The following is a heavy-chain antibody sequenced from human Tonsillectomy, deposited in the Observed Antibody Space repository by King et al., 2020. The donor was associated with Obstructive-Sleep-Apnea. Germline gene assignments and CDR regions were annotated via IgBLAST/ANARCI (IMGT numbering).Heavy chain of an antibody. CDR1: GFSFRDYA. D-gene: IGHD3-22*01. Sequence: VQLVESGGGLVQPGRSRRLSCVTSGFSFRDYAMNWYRQAPGKGLEWVGLITSTTFCGTTEYATSVKGRFTISRDDSKSVAYLQMYSLRTEDTAVYYCTTLDYYDKCRGYWGQGTLVLVSS. V-gene: IGHV3-49*03. J-gene: IGHJ4*02. CDR3: TTLDYYDKCRGY. CDR2: ITSTTFCGTT.